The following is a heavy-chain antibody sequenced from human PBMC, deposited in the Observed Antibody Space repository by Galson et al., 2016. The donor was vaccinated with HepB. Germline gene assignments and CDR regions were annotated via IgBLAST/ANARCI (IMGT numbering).Heavy chain of an antibody. CDR3: ARGYSYGPFDY. D-gene: IGHD5-18*01. J-gene: IGHJ4*02. CDR1: GYTFTIYV. V-gene: IGHV1-3*01. Sequence: SVKVSCKASGYTFTIYVIHWVRQAPGQRLEWMGWINAGNGNTKYSQKFQGRVTITRDTSARTTYMELSSLRSEDTAVYYCARGYSYGPFDYWGQGTLVTVSS. CDR2: INAGNGNT.